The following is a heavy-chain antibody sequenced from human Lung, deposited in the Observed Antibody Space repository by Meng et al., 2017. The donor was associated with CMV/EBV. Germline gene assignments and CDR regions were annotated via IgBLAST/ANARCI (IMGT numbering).Heavy chain of an antibody. Sequence: QVRAQGAGPGLVKPWGTLSLTCAVSGGSMSSTNWWSWVRQPPGKGLEWIGEIYHSGSTNYNPSLKSRVSISVDKSKNQFSLKLSSVTAADTAVYYCARADKVRFDYWGQGTLVTVSS. CDR3: ARADKVRFDY. V-gene: IGHV4-4*02. CDR2: IYHSGST. J-gene: IGHJ4*02. CDR1: GGSMSSTNW.